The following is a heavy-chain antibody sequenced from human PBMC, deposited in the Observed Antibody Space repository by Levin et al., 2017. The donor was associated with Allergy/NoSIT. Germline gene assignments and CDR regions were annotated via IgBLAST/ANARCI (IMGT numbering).Heavy chain of an antibody. V-gene: IGHV4-39*01. CDR1: GGSISSSSYY. J-gene: IGHJ4*02. CDR2: IYYSGST. D-gene: IGHD3-22*01. Sequence: SETLSLTCTVSGGSISSSSYYWGWIRQPPGQGLEWIGSIYYSGSTYYNPSLKSRVTISVDTSKNQFSLLLTSVTAADTSLYYCARHGTSSYYYPIDCWGQGTLVTVSS. CDR3: ARHGTSSYYYPIDC.